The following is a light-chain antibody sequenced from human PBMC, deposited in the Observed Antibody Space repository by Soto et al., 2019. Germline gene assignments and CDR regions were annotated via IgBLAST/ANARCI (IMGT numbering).Light chain of an antibody. CDR2: DVG. J-gene: IGLJ1*01. Sequence: ALTQPASVSGSPGQSITISCTGTSXDVGGYNRVSWFQQHPGKAPKLIIYDVGSRPSGVSNRFSGSRSGNTASSLTISGLQAEDAADYYCGSYTSGRTYVFRPRTKGTVL. V-gene: IGLV2-14*01. CDR1: SXDVGGYNR. CDR3: GSYTSGRTYV.